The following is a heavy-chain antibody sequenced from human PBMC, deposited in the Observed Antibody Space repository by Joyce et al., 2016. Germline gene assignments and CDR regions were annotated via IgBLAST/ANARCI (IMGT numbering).Heavy chain of an antibody. CDR1: GFPFSSYG. Sequence: GRSLRISCAASGFPFSSYGMHWVRQAPGKGLEWVAVISYDGGKKYYADSVKGRFTISRDNSKNTLDLQMNSLRAEDTAVYYCAKDDCSSTSCYFDYWGQGTLVTVSS. J-gene: IGHJ4*02. V-gene: IGHV3-30*18. CDR2: ISYDGGKK. CDR3: AKDDCSSTSCYFDY. D-gene: IGHD2-2*01.